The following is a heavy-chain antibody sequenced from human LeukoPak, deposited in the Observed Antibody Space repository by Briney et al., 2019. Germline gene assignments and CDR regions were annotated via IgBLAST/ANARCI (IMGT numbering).Heavy chain of an antibody. D-gene: IGHD2-2*01. CDR1: GGSISSYY. J-gene: IGHJ6*02. Sequence: SETLSLTCTVSGGSISSYYWSWIRQPPGKGLEWIGYIYYSGSTNYNPSLKSRVTISVDTSKNQFSLKLSSVTAADTAVYYCARGRYCSSTSCYLTGLDYYYYYGMDVWGQGTTVTVSS. CDR3: ARGRYCSSTSCYLTGLDYYYYYGMDV. V-gene: IGHV4-59*08. CDR2: IYYSGST.